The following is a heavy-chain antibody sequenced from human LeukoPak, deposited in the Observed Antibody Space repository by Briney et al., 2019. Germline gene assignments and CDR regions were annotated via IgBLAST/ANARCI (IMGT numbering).Heavy chain of an antibody. CDR2: ISYDGSNR. J-gene: IGHJ1*01. CDR1: GFTFSSYG. CDR3: VSYY. V-gene: IGHV3-30*03. D-gene: IGHD3-10*01. Sequence: GGSLRLSCAASGFTFSSYGMHWVRQAPGKGLEWVAVISYDGSNRYYADSVKGRFTISRDNSKNTLYLQMNSLRVEDTAMYYCVSYYWGQGTLVTVSS.